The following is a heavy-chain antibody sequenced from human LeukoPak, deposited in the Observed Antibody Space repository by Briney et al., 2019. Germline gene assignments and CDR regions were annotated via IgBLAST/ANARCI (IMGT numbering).Heavy chain of an antibody. J-gene: IGHJ4*02. Sequence: GGSLRPSCAASGFTVSSNYMSWVRQAPGKGLVWVSVIYSGGSTYYADSVKGRFTISRDNSKNTLYLQMNSLRAEDTAVYYCARDPPTYCGGDCYSEDYWGQGTLVTVSS. CDR3: ARDPPTYCGGDCYSEDY. V-gene: IGHV3-66*01. CDR1: GFTVSSNY. CDR2: IYSGGST. D-gene: IGHD2-21*02.